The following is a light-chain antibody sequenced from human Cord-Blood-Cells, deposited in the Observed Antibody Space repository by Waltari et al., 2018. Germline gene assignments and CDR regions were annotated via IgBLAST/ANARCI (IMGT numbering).Light chain of an antibody. CDR1: SSAVGGYNY. Sequence: QSALTQPASVSGSPGQSITISCTGTSSAVGGYNYVSWYQQHPGKAPKRLFYDVNNRPSGVSNRFSGSKAGNTASLTISGLQAEDGADYYCSSYTSSSTVVFGGGTKLTVL. J-gene: IGLJ2*01. CDR2: DVN. CDR3: SSYTSSSTVV. V-gene: IGLV2-14*01.